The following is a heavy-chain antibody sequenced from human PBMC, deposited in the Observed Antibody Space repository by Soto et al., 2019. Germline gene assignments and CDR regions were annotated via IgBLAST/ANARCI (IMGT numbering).Heavy chain of an antibody. CDR2: IYYSGST. D-gene: IGHD3-16*02. CDR3: ARRLDDVRASYRYSPYFDY. Sequence: PSETLSLTCTVSGGSITSSSFYWSWIRQPPGRGLEWIGFIYYSGSTYYNPSLKSRVTISVDTSKNQFSLNLNSATAADTAVYYCARRLDDVRASYRYSPYFDYWGKGTLVTVSS. J-gene: IGHJ4*02. V-gene: IGHV4-39*01. CDR1: GGSITSSSFY.